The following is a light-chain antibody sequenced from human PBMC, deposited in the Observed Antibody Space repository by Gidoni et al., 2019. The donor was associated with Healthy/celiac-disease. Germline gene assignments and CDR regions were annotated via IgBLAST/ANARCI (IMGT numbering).Light chain of an antibody. CDR2: DAS. CDR3: QQYNSYSYT. V-gene: IGKV1-5*01. CDR1: QSISSW. J-gene: IGKJ2*01. Sequence: DIQMTQSPSTLSASVGDRVTIPCRGSQSISSWLAWYQQKPGKAPKLLIYDASSLESGVPSRFSGSGSGTEFTLTISSLQPDDFATYSCQQYNSYSYTFGQGTKLEIK.